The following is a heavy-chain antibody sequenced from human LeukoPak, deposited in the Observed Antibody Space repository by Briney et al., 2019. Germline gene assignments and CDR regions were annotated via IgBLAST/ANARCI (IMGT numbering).Heavy chain of an antibody. J-gene: IGHJ4*02. D-gene: IGHD4-23*01. Sequence: GASVKVSCKASGYAFTSYGISWVRQAPGQGLEWMGWISVYNGNTKYLQKFQGRVTMTTDTSTSTAYMELRSLRSDDTAVYYCARGIRWQEDYWGQGTLATVSS. V-gene: IGHV1-18*01. CDR1: GYAFTSYG. CDR3: ARGIRWQEDY. CDR2: ISVYNGNT.